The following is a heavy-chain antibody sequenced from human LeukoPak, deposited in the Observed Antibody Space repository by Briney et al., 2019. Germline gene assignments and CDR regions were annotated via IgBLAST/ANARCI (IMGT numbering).Heavy chain of an antibody. CDR1: GFTFSSYW. V-gene: IGHV3-74*01. J-gene: IGHJ6*03. D-gene: IGHD2-15*01. CDR2: INTDGSST. Sequence: GGSLRLSCAASGFTFSSYWMHWVRQAPGKGLVWVSRINTDGSSTSYADSVKGRFTISRDNAKNTLYLQMNSLRAEDTAVYYCARDTYWLYYYYYMDVWGKGTTVTASS. CDR3: ARDTYWLYYYYYMDV.